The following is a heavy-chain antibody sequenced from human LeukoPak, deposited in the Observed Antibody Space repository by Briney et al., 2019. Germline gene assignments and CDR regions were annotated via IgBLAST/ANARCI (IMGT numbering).Heavy chain of an antibody. Sequence: PSETLSLTCTVSGGSVSSGIYYWGWVRQPPGKGLEWIGYIYESGSTNNNPSLKSRVTISVDTSKNQCSLKLSSVTAADTAVYYCARGIAVAGTRLDYWGQGTLVTVSS. CDR2: IYESGST. D-gene: IGHD6-19*01. J-gene: IGHJ4*02. CDR1: GGSVSSGIYY. V-gene: IGHV4-61*01. CDR3: ARGIAVAGTRLDY.